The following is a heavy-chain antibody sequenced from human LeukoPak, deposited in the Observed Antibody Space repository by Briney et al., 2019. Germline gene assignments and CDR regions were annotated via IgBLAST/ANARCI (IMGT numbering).Heavy chain of an antibody. J-gene: IGHJ6*02. CDR1: GFTFSSYG. D-gene: IGHD3-10*01. CDR3: ARGSGYDSGSYSRDYYYGMDV. V-gene: IGHV3-33*01. CDR2: IWYDGSNK. Sequence: PGRSLRLSCAASGFTFSSYGMHWVRQAPGKGLEWVAVIWYDGSNKYYADSVKGRFTISRDNSKNTLYLQMNSLRAEDTAVYYCARGSGYDSGSYSRDYYYGMDVWGQGTTVTVSS.